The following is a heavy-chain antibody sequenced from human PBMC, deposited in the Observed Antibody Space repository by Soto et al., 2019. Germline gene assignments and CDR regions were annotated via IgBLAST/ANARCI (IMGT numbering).Heavy chain of an antibody. CDR3: GRCLGRGHFGCGMAV. J-gene: IGHJ6*02. V-gene: IGHV3-23*01. Sequence: GGSLRLSCAASGFTFTIYAMTWVRQAPGKGLEWVSAISGSTISTYYADSVKGRFTISRDNSKNTLYLQMNSLRAEDTAVYYWGRCLGRGHFGCGMAVWGQATTVTVSS. CDR1: GFTFTIYA. CDR2: ISGSTIST. D-gene: IGHD3-3*02.